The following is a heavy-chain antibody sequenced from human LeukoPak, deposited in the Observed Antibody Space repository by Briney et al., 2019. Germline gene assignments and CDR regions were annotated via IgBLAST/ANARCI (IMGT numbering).Heavy chain of an antibody. CDR1: GRSISSYY. Sequence: SETLSLTCTVSGRSISSYYWRWIRQPAGKGREWIGRIYTRRSTNYNPSPKSRVTMSVDTSKNQFSLKLSSVTAADTAVYYCAREKAGPWGQGTLVTVSS. J-gene: IGHJ5*02. CDR3: AREKAGP. CDR2: IYTRRST. V-gene: IGHV4-4*07.